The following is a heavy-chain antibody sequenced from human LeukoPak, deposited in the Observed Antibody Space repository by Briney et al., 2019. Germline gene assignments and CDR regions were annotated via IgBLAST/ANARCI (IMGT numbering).Heavy chain of an antibody. CDR3: ARVLVAAPGQDY. J-gene: IGHJ4*02. V-gene: IGHV3-48*03. CDR1: GFTFSSYE. D-gene: IGHD6-13*01. CDR2: ISPSGSTI. Sequence: PGGSLRLSCAASGFTFSSYEMNWVRQAPGKGLEWVSYISPSGSTIYYADSVKGRFTISRDNAKNSLYLQMNSLRVEDTAVYYCARVLVAAPGQDYWGQGTLVTVSS.